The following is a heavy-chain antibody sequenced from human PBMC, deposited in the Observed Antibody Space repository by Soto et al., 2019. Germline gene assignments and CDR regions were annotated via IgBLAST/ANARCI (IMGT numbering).Heavy chain of an antibody. CDR1: GGSISSYY. CDR3: VRLRGGDTAMVPYYFDY. Sequence: SETLSLTCTVSGGSISSYYWSWIRQPPGKGLEWIGYIYYSGSTNYNPSLKSRVTISVDTSKNQFSLKLSSVTAADTAVYYCVRLRGGDTAMVPYYFDYWGQGTLVTVSS. CDR2: IYYSGST. J-gene: IGHJ4*02. D-gene: IGHD5-18*01. V-gene: IGHV4-59*08.